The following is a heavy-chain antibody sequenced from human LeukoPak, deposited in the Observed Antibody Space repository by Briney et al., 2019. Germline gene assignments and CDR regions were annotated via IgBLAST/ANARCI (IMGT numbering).Heavy chain of an antibody. CDR2: ISGSSSDI. J-gene: IGHJ4*02. D-gene: IGHD3-22*01. CDR3: ARGDSSGYYYIDY. CDR1: GFTFSTFS. V-gene: IGHV3-21*01. Sequence: GGSLRLSCAASGFTFSTFSMTWVRQAPGKGLEWVSSISGSSSDIYYVDSVKGRFTISRDNAKNSLYLQMNSLRAEDTAVYYCARGDSSGYYYIDYWGQGTLVTVSS.